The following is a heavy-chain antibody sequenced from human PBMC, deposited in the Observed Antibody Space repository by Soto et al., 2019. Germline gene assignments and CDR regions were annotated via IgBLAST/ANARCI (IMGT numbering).Heavy chain of an antibody. CDR3: AKDFNWFDP. Sequence: GGSLRLSCAASGVTFSSYGMHWVRQAPGKGLEWVAVISYDGSNKYYADSVKGRFTISRDNSKNTLYLQMNSLRAEDTAVYYCAKDFNWFDPWGQGTLVTVSS. V-gene: IGHV3-30*18. CDR1: GVTFSSYG. CDR2: ISYDGSNK. J-gene: IGHJ5*02.